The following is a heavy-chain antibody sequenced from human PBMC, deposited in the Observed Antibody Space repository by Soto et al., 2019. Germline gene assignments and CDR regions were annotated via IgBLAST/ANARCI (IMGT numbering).Heavy chain of an antibody. CDR1: GYTFTGYY. V-gene: IGHV1-2*02. J-gene: IGHJ4*02. CDR2: INHNSGGT. CDR3: ARDLSVLWFGELSPDFDY. Sequence: QVQLVQSGAEVKKPGASVKVSCKASGYTFTGYYMHWGRKATGQGLEWMGWINHNSGGTKYAQKFQGRVTRTRETSISTAYMELSRLRADDTAVYDCARDLSVLWFGELSPDFDYWGQGTLVTVSS. D-gene: IGHD3-10*01.